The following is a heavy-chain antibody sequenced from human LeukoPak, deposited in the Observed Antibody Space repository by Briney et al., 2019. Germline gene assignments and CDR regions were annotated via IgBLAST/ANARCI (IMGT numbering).Heavy chain of an antibody. Sequence: ASVKVSCKLSEYTFSDFYLNWVRQAPGQGLEWMAWINPFSDARSYAQKFQGRVTMTWDMSTTTVFMELSRLRSDDTAVYYCATSTITHTRDPWGQGPLVTVS. CDR2: INPFSDAR. D-gene: IGHD1-1*01. CDR3: ATSTITHTRDP. J-gene: IGHJ5*02. V-gene: IGHV1-2*02. CDR1: EYTFSDFY.